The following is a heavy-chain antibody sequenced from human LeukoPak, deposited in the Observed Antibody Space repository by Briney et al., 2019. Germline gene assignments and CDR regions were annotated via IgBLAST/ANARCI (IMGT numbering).Heavy chain of an antibody. Sequence: PGESLRLSCAASGFTFSSYAMHWVRQTPGKGLEWVAVISYDGSNKYYADSVKGRFTISRDNSKNTLYLQMNSLRAEDTAVYYCARDSVPGWAADYWGQGTLVTVSS. CDR3: ARDSVPGWAADY. D-gene: IGHD2-15*01. V-gene: IGHV3-30-3*01. J-gene: IGHJ4*02. CDR1: GFTFSSYA. CDR2: ISYDGSNK.